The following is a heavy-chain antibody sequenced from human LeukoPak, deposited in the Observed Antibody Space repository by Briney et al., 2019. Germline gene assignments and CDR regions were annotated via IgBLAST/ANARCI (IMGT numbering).Heavy chain of an antibody. V-gene: IGHV1-69*13. CDR2: IIPIFGTA. J-gene: IGHJ4*02. CDR1: GGTFSSYA. CDR3: ARAVLYGDYSLDY. Sequence: ASVKVSCKASGGTFSSYAISWVRQAPGQGLEWMGGIIPIFGTANYAQKFQGRVTITADESTSTAYMELSSLRSEDTAVYYCARAVLYGDYSLDYWGQGTLVTVSS. D-gene: IGHD4-17*01.